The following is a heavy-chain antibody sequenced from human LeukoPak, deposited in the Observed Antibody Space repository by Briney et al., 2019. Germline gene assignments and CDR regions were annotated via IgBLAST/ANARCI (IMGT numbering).Heavy chain of an antibody. CDR2: ISSSSGSI. V-gene: IGHV3-21*01. D-gene: IGHD1-26*01. Sequence: GGSLRLSCAASGFTFSSFSMNWVRQAPGKGLEWVSSISSSSGSIYYADSLKGRFTISRDNAKNSLYLQMDSLRAEDTAVYYCARGRVGAYFDYWGQGTLATVSS. CDR3: ARGRVGAYFDY. CDR1: GFTFSSFS. J-gene: IGHJ4*02.